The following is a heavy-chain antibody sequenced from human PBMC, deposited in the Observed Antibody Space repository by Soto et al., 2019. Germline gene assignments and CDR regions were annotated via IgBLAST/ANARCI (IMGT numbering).Heavy chain of an antibody. Sequence: QVQLVESGGGVAQPGGSLGLSCAASGFTFSSFAMHWVRQAPGKGLEWVAVISYDGKNKFYADSVQGRFTISRDNSKNTLSLQMNSLTAEDTAVYYCAKAYYDYWSGNYTDDYWGQGTLVTVSS. CDR3: AKAYYDYWSGNYTDDY. D-gene: IGHD3-3*01. CDR2: ISYDGKNK. V-gene: IGHV3-30*04. CDR1: GFTFSSFA. J-gene: IGHJ4*02.